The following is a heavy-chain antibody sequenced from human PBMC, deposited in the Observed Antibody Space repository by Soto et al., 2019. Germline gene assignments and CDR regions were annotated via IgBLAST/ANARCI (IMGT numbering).Heavy chain of an antibody. Sequence: QVQLVESGGGLVKPGGSLRLSCAASGFTFSDYYMSWIHQAPGKGLEWVSYISSSSSYTNYADSVKGRFTISRDNAKNSLYLQMNSLRAEDTAVYYCARVNYYDSSGYYPSPLDYWGQGTLVTVSS. CDR2: ISSSSSYT. CDR3: ARVNYYDSSGYYPSPLDY. V-gene: IGHV3-11*06. J-gene: IGHJ4*02. D-gene: IGHD3-22*01. CDR1: GFTFSDYY.